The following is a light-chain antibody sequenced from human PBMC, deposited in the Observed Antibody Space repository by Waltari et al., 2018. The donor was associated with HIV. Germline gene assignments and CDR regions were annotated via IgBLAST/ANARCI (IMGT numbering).Light chain of an antibody. CDR1: RGSIASNY. CDR3: QSYDTSNPVV. J-gene: IGLJ2*01. V-gene: IGLV6-57*04. CDR2: EDN. Sequence: NFMLTQPHSVSESPGKTVTISCTRSRGSIASNYVKWSQQRPGSAPTTVIYEDNQSPSGVPDRFSGSIDSSSNSASLTISGLKTEDEADYYCQSYDTSNPVVFGGGTKLTVL.